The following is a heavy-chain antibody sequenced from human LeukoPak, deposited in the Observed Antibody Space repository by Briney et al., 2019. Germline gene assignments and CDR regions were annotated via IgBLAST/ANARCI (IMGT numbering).Heavy chain of an antibody. Sequence: GGSLRLSCAASGFTFSSYSMNWVRQAPGKGLEWVSSISSSSYIYYADSVKGRFTISRDNAKNSLYLQMNSLRAEDTAVYYCARRQEYYDFWSGYLYDYYYYYMDVWGKGTTVTVSS. CDR2: ISSSSYI. CDR1: GFTFSSYS. J-gene: IGHJ6*03. V-gene: IGHV3-21*01. D-gene: IGHD3-3*01. CDR3: ARRQEYYDFWSGYLYDYYYYYMDV.